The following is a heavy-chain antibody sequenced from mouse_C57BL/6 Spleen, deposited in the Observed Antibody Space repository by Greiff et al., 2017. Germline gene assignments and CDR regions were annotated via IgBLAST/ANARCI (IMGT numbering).Heavy chain of an antibody. CDR2: ISGGGGNT. Sequence: DVKLVESGGGLVKPGGSLKLSCAASGFTFSSYTMSWVRQTPEKRLEWVATISGGGGNTYYPDSVKGRFTISRDNAKNTLYLQMSSLRSEDTALYYCARQLTGFAYWGQGTLVTVSA. D-gene: IGHD1-3*01. J-gene: IGHJ3*01. CDR1: GFTFSSYT. CDR3: ARQLTGFAY. V-gene: IGHV5-9*01.